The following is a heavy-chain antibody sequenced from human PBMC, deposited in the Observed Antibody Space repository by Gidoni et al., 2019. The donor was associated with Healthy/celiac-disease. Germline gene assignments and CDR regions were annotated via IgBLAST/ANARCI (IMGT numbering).Heavy chain of an antibody. V-gene: IGHV4-34*01. D-gene: IGHD2-15*01. Sequence: GKGLEWIGEINHSGSTNYNPSLKSRVTISVDTSKNQFSLKLSSVTAADTAVYYCARGGGCSGGSCNPDYWGQGTLVTVSS. CDR2: INHSGST. J-gene: IGHJ4*02. CDR3: ARGGGCSGGSCNPDY.